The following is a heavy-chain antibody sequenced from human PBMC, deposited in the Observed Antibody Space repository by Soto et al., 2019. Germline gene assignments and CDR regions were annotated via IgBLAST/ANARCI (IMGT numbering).Heavy chain of an antibody. D-gene: IGHD6-6*01. CDR1: GFTFSSYW. CDR2: IKQDGSEK. J-gene: IGHJ4*02. V-gene: IGHV3-7*03. CDR3: AREGIAARSPVFDY. Sequence: PGGSLRLSCAASGFTFSSYWMSWVRQAPGKGLEWVANIKQDGSEKYYVDSVKGRFTISRDNAKNSLYLQMNSLRAEDTAVYYCAREGIAARSPVFDYWGQGTLVTVSS.